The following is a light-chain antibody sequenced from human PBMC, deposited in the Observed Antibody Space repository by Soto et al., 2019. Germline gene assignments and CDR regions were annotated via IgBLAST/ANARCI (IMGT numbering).Light chain of an antibody. CDR3: QQYGS. J-gene: IGKJ3*01. CDR2: GAS. V-gene: IGKV3-20*01. Sequence: EIVLTQSPGTLSLSPGERATLSCRASQSVSSTFLAWYQQKPGQAPRLLIYGASSRATGIPDRFSGSGSGTDFTLTISKLDPEDFGVYFCQQYGSFGPGTKVDIK. CDR1: QSVSSTF.